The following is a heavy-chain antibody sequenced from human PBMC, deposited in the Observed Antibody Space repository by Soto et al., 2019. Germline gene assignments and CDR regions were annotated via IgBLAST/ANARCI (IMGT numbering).Heavy chain of an antibody. D-gene: IGHD3-10*01. V-gene: IGHV4-34*12. J-gene: IGHJ4*02. CDR1: DGSFSGYY. CDR3: ARSGAIDY. CDR2: IIHSGST. Sequence: QVQLQQWGAGLLKPSETLSLTCAVSDGSFSGYYWSWIRQPPGKGPEWIGEIIHSGSTNYNPSLKSRVTISVDTSKNQFSLKLNSMTAADTAVYYCARSGAIDYWGQGTLVTVSS.